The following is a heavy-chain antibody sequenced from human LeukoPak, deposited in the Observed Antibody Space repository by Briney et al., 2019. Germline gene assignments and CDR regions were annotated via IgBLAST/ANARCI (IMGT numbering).Heavy chain of an antibody. J-gene: IGHJ4*02. D-gene: IGHD5-12*01. CDR1: GFTFSSYG. Sequence: GGSLRLSCAASGFTFSSYGMHWVRQAPGKGLEWVAFIRYDGSNKYYADSVKGRFTISRDNSKNTLYLQMNSLRAEDTAVYYCARGEVDGYSGYDSGDYWGQGTLVTVSS. V-gene: IGHV3-30*02. CDR3: ARGEVDGYSGYDSGDY. CDR2: IRYDGSNK.